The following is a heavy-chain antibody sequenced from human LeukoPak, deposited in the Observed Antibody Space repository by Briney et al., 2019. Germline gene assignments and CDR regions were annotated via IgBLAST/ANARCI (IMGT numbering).Heavy chain of an antibody. Sequence: GGSLISSCAASGFTFSSYSMNWVRQVPGKGLQWVSSISASSAYIYYADSVKGRFTISRDDADNSLYLQMNSLRVEDTAVYYCASGIYYASVQTWSPFWGPGVLFTVSS. CDR2: ISASSAYI. D-gene: IGHD3-10*01. CDR3: ASGIYYASVQTWSPF. J-gene: IGHJ4*02. V-gene: IGHV3-21*01. CDR1: GFTFSSYS.